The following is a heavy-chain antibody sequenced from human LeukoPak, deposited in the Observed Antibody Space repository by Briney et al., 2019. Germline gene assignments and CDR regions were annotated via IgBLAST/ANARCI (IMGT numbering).Heavy chain of an antibody. V-gene: IGHV4-59*01. D-gene: IGHD2-2*01. J-gene: IGHJ4*02. Sequence: KPSETLSLTCTVSGGSISSYYWSWIRQPPGKGLEWIGYIHYSGSTNYNPSLKSRVTISVDTSKTQFSLKLSSVTAADTAVYYCARVPRQGQLPEIHFDYWSQGTRVTVSS. CDR2: IHYSGST. CDR1: GGSISSYY. CDR3: ARVPRQGQLPEIHFDY.